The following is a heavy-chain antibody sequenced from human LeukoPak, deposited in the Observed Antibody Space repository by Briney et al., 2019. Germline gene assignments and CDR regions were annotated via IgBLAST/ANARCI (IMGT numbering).Heavy chain of an antibody. CDR1: GFTFSSYG. Sequence: QPGGSLRLSCAASGFTFSSYGIHWVRQAPGKGLEWVTYIRYGGSITYYAHSVKGRFTISKDNSKNTVYLYMTSLRAEDTAVYYCAKDFEDGYSSQYLGASYFDYWGQGTLVTVSS. D-gene: IGHD5-24*01. J-gene: IGHJ4*02. CDR3: AKDFEDGYSSQYLGASYFDY. CDR2: IRYGGSIT. V-gene: IGHV3-30*02.